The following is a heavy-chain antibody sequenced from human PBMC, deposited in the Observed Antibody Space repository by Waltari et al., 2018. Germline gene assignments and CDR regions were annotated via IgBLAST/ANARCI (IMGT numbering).Heavy chain of an antibody. J-gene: IGHJ5*02. V-gene: IGHV3-7*01. CDR3: ARDRGWGWLDP. CDR2: VIQDESGT. Sequence: EVQLVESGGGLVQPGGSLRLSCAASGFPFSSHWMNWVRQAPGKGLGWVALVIQDESGTYYVDSLKGRFTISRDNAKNSLYLQMNSLRVEDTAIYYCARDRGWGWLDPWGQGTLVTVSS. D-gene: IGHD3-10*01. CDR1: GFPFSSHW.